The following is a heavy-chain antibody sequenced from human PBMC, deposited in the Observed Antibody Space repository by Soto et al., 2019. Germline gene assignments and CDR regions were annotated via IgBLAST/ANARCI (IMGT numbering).Heavy chain of an antibody. J-gene: IGHJ5*02. CDR3: AKGPAGMPSEPTPNWFDP. CDR1: GFSFSGYN. CDR2: ISGSGSSM. D-gene: IGHD2-2*01. V-gene: IGHV3-23*01. Sequence: PGGSLRLSCAASGFSFSGYNMNWVRQAPGKGLEWISYISGSGSSMYYADSVKGRFTISRDNSKNTLYLQMNSLRADDTAVYYCAKGPAGMPSEPTPNWFDPWGQGTLVTVSS.